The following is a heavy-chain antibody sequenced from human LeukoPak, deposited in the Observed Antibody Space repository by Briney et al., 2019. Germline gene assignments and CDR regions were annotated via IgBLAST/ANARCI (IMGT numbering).Heavy chain of an antibody. V-gene: IGHV3-48*01. D-gene: IGHD3-22*01. CDR3: AKRLYDSSGYDY. CDR2: ISSGSSTI. CDR1: GFTFSSYS. J-gene: IGHJ4*02. Sequence: GGSLRLSCAASGFTFSSYSMNWVRQAPGKGLEWVSYISSGSSTIYYADSVKGRFTISRDNAKNSLCLQMNSLRAEDTAVYYCAKRLYDSSGYDYWGQGTLVTVSS.